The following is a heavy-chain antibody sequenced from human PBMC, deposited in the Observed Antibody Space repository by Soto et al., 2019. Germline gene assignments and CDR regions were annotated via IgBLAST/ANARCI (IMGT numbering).Heavy chain of an antibody. CDR1: GYTFSDFD. CDR2: MNAKSGDT. Sequence: QAHLEQSGAEVKRPGASVKVSCKASGYTFSDFDINWLRQASGQGTEWMGWMNAKSGDTFFAQRFQGKFNMTWDTSLSTAYMEVGSLTSDDTAIYFCARGNPFNYAGFDVWGQGTTVAVSS. V-gene: IGHV1-8*01. CDR3: ARGNPFNYAGFDV. J-gene: IGHJ6*02. D-gene: IGHD3-16*01.